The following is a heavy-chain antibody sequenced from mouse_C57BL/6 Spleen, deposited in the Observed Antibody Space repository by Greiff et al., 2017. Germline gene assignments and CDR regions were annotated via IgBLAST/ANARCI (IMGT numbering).Heavy chain of an antibody. V-gene: IGHV1-74*01. CDR2: IHPSASDT. J-gene: IGHJ3*01. Sequence: QVQLQQPGAELVKPGASVKVSCKASGYTFTSYWMPWVQQRPGQGLEWIGRIHPSASDTNYNQKFKGKATFTVDKSSTTAYMQLSSLTSEDSAVYDCAGEIYYDYEAWLAYGGQGTLGSGSA. CDR1: GYTFTSYW. D-gene: IGHD2-4*01. CDR3: AGEIYYDYEAWLAY.